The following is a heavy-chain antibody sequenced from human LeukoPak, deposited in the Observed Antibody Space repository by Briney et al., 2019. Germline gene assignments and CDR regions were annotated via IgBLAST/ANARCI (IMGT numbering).Heavy chain of an antibody. CDR2: INPNSGGT. CDR3: ARDIVMVTYWFDP. D-gene: IGHD5-18*01. J-gene: IGHJ5*02. V-gene: IGHV1-2*02. CDR1: GYTFTGYN. Sequence: ASVKVSCKASGYTFTGYNMHWVRQAPGQGLEWMGWINPNSGGTNYAQKFQGRVTMTRDTSISTAYMELSRLRSDDTAVYYCARDIVMVTYWFDPWGQGTLVTGPS.